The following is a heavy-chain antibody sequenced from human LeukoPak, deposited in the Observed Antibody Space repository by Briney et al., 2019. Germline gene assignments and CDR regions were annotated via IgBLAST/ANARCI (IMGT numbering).Heavy chain of an antibody. D-gene: IGHD6-25*01. CDR1: GFTFSSYV. CDR3: ARVPSGTINYFDY. V-gene: IGHV3-33*01. J-gene: IGHJ4*02. Sequence: GRSLRLSCAASGFTFSSYVMHWVRQAPGKGLEWVAIIWHDGSNKYYTDSVKGRFTISRDNSKNTLYLQMNSLRAEDTAVYYCARVPSGTINYFDYWGQGTLVTVSS. CDR2: IWHDGSNK.